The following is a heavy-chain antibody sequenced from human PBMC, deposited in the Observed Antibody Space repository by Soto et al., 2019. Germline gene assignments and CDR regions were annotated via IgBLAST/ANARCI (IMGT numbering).Heavy chain of an antibody. J-gene: IGHJ4*02. Sequence: PSETLSLTCDVYGGSFSDYIWTWIRTNPGKGLQWIGQINHSGSANYNPSLKSRVTISVHTSSSQFSLELSSVTAADTAVYYCARGLISGSHYSGGWYYFDSWGQGTQVTVSS. CDR2: INHSGSA. CDR1: GGSFSDYI. CDR3: ARGLISGSHYSGGWYYFDS. V-gene: IGHV4-34*01. D-gene: IGHD1-26*01.